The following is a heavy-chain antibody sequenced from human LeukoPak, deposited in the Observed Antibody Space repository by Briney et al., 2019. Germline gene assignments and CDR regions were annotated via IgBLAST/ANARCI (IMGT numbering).Heavy chain of an antibody. D-gene: IGHD2-2*01. CDR3: SGRSGFSSIY. Sequence: GGSLRLSCEASGFAFNTHCMNWVRHAPGKGLEWMANISPDGGDEVYVDSVKGRFTISRDNAKNSVYLQMNNLRAEDTAVYYCSGRSGFSSIYWGQGILVTVSS. J-gene: IGHJ4*02. CDR1: GFAFNTHC. CDR2: ISPDGGDE. V-gene: IGHV3-7*01.